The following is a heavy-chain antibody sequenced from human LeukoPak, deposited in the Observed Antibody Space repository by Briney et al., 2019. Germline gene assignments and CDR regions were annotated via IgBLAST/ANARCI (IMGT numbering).Heavy chain of an antibody. CDR1: GFTFSSYE. V-gene: IGHV3-48*03. D-gene: IGHD3-22*01. Sequence: GGSLRLSCAASGFTFSSYEMNWVRQAPGKGLEWVSYISSSGSTIYYADSVKGRFTISRDNAKNSLYLQMNSLRAEDTAVYYCAREVYYDSSGYSSSFDYWGQGTLVTVSS. J-gene: IGHJ4*02. CDR3: AREVYYDSSGYSSSFDY. CDR2: ISSSGSTI.